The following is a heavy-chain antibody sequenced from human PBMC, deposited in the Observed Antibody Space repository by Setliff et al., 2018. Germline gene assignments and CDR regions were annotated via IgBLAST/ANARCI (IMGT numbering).Heavy chain of an antibody. CDR3: TTARVAPRRDALDI. CDR2: IKSKPDGETT. D-gene: IGHD3-3*01. Sequence: SCAASGFTFSDAWMTWVRQAPGKGLEWVGRIKSKPDGETTVYAAPVRGRFAISRDDSKNTLYLQINSLKAEDTAVYYCTTARVAPRRDALDIWGQGTMVTVS. V-gene: IGHV3-15*01. CDR1: GFTFSDAW. J-gene: IGHJ3*02.